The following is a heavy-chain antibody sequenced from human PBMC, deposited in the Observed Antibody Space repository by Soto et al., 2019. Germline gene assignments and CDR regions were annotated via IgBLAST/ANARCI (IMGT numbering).Heavy chain of an antibody. J-gene: IGHJ4*02. Sequence: ASETLSLTCTVSGGSISSNTYYWGWIRQPPGKGLEWIGNIYYSGSTYYNPSLKSRVVISVDTSKNQFALKLTSVAAADTAVYYCARGVVGPTAPDYWGQGTLVTVSS. V-gene: IGHV4-39*01. CDR2: IYYSGST. CDR1: GGSISSNTYY. D-gene: IGHD1-26*01. CDR3: ARGVVGPTAPDY.